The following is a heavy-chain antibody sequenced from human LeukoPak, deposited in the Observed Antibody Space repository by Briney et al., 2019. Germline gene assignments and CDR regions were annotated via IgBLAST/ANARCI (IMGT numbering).Heavy chain of an antibody. Sequence: ASVKVSCKASGYTFTGYYMHWVRQAPGQGLEWMGWINPNSGGTNYAQKFQGRVTMTRDTSISTAYMELSRLRSDDTAVYYCARTSTLRFLEWWADFDYWGQGTLVTVSS. CDR3: ARTSTLRFLEWWADFDY. CDR1: GYTFTGYY. J-gene: IGHJ4*02. D-gene: IGHD3-3*01. V-gene: IGHV1-2*02. CDR2: INPNSGGT.